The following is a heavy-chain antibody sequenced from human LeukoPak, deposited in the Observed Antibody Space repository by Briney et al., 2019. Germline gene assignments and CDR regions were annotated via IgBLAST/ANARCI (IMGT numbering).Heavy chain of an antibody. D-gene: IGHD3-22*01. V-gene: IGHV3-11*01. CDR3: ARDYYDTSGCLDY. J-gene: IGHJ4*02. Sequence: GGSLRLCCAASGFTFSDYYMSWIRQAPGKGLEWVSYITRSGSSIYYADSVKGRFTISRDNAKNSLFLQMNSLRADDTAVYYCARDYYDTSGCLDYWGQGTLVTVSS. CDR2: ITRSGSSI. CDR1: GFTFSDYY.